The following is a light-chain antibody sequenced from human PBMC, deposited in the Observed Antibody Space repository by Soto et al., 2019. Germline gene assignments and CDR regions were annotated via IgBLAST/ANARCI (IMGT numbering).Light chain of an antibody. CDR2: DVS. V-gene: IGLV2-14*01. CDR3: NSYTTSNTRQIV. J-gene: IGLJ1*01. Sequence: QSALTQPASVSGSPGQSITISCTGTSSDVVGYNYVSWYQQHPGKAPKFMIYDVSNRPSGVSTRFPGSKSGNTASLTISGLQAEDEADYYCNSYTTSNTRQIVFGTGTKVTVL. CDR1: SSDVVGYNY.